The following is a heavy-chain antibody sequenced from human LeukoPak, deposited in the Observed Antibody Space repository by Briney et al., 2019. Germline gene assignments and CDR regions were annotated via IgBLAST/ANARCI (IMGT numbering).Heavy chain of an antibody. J-gene: IGHJ2*01. CDR3: ARHGDILPLWYFDL. Sequence: SETLSLTCTVSGGSISSSSYYWGWIRQPPGKGLEWIGSIYYSGSTYYNPPLKSRVTVSVDTSKNQFSLKLSSVTAADTAVYYCARHGDILPLWYFDLWGRGTLVTVSS. CDR2: IYYSGST. V-gene: IGHV4-39*01. D-gene: IGHD2-15*01. CDR1: GGSISSSSYY.